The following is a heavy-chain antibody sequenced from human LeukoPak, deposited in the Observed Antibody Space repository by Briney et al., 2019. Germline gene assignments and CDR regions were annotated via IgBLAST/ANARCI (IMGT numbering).Heavy chain of an antibody. V-gene: IGHV3-53*01. Sequence: GGSLRLSCAASGFTVSTKYMNWVRQAPGKGLEWVSILYSGGTTYYADSVKGRFTISRDTSKNTVSLQMNSLRAEDTAVYFRARVGDHYHWNLDLWGRGTLVTVSS. D-gene: IGHD3-10*01. CDR3: ARVGDHYHWNLDL. CDR1: GFTVSTKY. CDR2: LYSGGTT. J-gene: IGHJ2*01.